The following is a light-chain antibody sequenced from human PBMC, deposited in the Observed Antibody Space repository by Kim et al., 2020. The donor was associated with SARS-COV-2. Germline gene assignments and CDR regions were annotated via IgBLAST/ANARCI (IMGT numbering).Light chain of an antibody. J-gene: IGLJ3*02. CDR2: YGS. CDR1: NIGSES. V-gene: IGLV3-21*04. CDR3: QVWHTSDLLV. Sequence: SYELTQPPSMSVAPGKTARITCGANNIGSESVHWYQQKPGQAPILVIYYGSDRPSEIPELFSGSNSGYTATLTITSVDAGDEVDYYCQVWHTSDLLVFGGGTQLTVL.